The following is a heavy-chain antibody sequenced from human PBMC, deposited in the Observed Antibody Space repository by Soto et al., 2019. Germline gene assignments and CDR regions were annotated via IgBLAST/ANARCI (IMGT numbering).Heavy chain of an antibody. V-gene: IGHV5-10-1*01. Sequence: GEALKFSCKGPGYCFTRYCISWVRQMPGKGLEWMGRIDPSDSYTNYSPSFQGHVTISADKSISTAYLQWSSLKASDTAMYYCAKDKGAAHYYYGMDVWGQGTTVTLS. J-gene: IGHJ6*02. D-gene: IGHD2-15*01. CDR3: AKDKGAAHYYYGMDV. CDR1: GYCFTRYC. CDR2: IDPSDSYT.